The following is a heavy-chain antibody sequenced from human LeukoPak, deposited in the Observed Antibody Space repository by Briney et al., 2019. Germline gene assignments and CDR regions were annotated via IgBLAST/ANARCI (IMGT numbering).Heavy chain of an antibody. Sequence: PSETLSLTCSVSGVSISSFYWTWIRQPPGKGLEWIGYIHYSGSTNYNSSLKSRVTISADTSKNQLSLKLNSVTAADTAVYYCARVSSAYYYYAMDVWGQGTTVTVSS. CDR2: IHYSGST. CDR3: ARVSSAYYYYAMDV. V-gene: IGHV4-59*01. CDR1: GVSISSFY. J-gene: IGHJ6*02.